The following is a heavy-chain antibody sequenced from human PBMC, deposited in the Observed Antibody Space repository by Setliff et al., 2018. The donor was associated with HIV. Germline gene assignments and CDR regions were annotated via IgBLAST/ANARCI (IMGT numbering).Heavy chain of an antibody. V-gene: IGHV1-8*01. CDR2: MNPNTGVA. Sequence: GASVKVSCKASGHTFSNSDIHWVQRATGQGLEWMGWMNPNTGVAGYALKFQGRVTMTRDTSISTAYMELSSLTSEDTAVYWCASGKGVGGVIITGGLDVWGKGTTVTVSS. CDR3: ASGKGVGGVIITGGLDV. J-gene: IGHJ6*04. CDR1: GHTFSNSD. D-gene: IGHD3-10*01.